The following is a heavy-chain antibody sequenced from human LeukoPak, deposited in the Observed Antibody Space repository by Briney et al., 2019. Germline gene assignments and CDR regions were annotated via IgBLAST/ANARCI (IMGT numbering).Heavy chain of an antibody. J-gene: IGHJ5*02. Sequence: PGGSLRLSCAASGFTFSSYSMNWVRQAPGKWLEWVSSISSSSSYIYYADSVKGRFTISRDNAKNSLYLQMNSLRAEDTAVYYCARDLGVRGVIPNWFDPWGQGTLVTVSS. V-gene: IGHV3-21*01. CDR2: ISSSSSYI. CDR1: GFTFSSYS. D-gene: IGHD3-10*01. CDR3: ARDLGVRGVIPNWFDP.